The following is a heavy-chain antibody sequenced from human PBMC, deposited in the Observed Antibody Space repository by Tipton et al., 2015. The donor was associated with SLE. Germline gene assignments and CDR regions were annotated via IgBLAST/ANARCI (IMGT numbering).Heavy chain of an antibody. CDR1: GGSISSGSHY. Sequence: TLSLTCTVSGGSISSGSHYWSWIRQPAGKGLEWIGRIYTSGSTNYNPSLKSRVTISVATSKNQFSLKLSSVTAADTAVYYCARDPVAGRGIDYWGQGTLVTVSS. V-gene: IGHV4-61*02. D-gene: IGHD6-19*01. CDR2: IYTSGST. CDR3: ARDPVAGRGIDY. J-gene: IGHJ4*02.